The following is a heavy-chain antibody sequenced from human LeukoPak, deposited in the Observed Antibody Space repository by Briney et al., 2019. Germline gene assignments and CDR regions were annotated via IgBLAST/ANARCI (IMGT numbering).Heavy chain of an antibody. V-gene: IGHV3-30*18. CDR3: AKEDFWSGYSDY. CDR1: GFTFRSYG. J-gene: IGHJ4*02. CDR2: ISYDGSNK. Sequence: GGSLRLSCAASGFTFRSYGMHWVRQAPGKGLEWVAVISYDGSNKYYADSVKGRFTISRDNSKNTLYLQMNSLRAEDTAVYYCAKEDFWSGYSDYWGQGTLVTVSS. D-gene: IGHD3-3*01.